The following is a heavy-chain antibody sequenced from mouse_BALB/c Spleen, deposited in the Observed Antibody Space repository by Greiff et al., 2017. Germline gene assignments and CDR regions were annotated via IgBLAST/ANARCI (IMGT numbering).Heavy chain of an antibody. CDR1: GYTFTSYW. CDR3: ARGGDGYYPYAMDY. D-gene: IGHD2-3*01. J-gene: IGHJ4*01. V-gene: IGHV1-87*01. Sequence: QVQLQQSGAELARPGASVKLSCKASGYTFTSYWMQWVKQRPGQGLEWIGAIYPGDGDTRYTQKFKGKATLTADKSSSTAYMQLSSLASEDSAVYYCARGGDGYYPYAMDYWGQGTSVTVSS. CDR2: IYPGDGDT.